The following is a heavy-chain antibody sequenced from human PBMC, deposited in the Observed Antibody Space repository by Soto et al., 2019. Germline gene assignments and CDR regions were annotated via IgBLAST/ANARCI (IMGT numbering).Heavy chain of an antibody. Sequence: ASVKVSCKAPGYTFTTFGISWVRQAPGQGLEWMGWTSTNNGDTYYAPRFQGRVTVTKDTSTSTAYMELRSLRSDDTAVYYCARDGSIVGATWVYYYGMDVWGQGTTVTVSS. CDR2: TSTNNGDT. CDR3: ARDGSIVGATWVYYYGMDV. CDR1: GYTFTTFG. V-gene: IGHV1-18*01. J-gene: IGHJ6*02. D-gene: IGHD1-26*01.